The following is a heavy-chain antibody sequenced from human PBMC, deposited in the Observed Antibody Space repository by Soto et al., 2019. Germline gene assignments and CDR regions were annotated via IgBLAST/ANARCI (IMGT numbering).Heavy chain of an antibody. Sequence: GASVKVSCKASGGTFSSYTISWVRQAPGQGLEWMGRINPNLGGTNYAQKFQGWVTMTRDTSISTAYMELSRLRSDDTAVYYCARGVLLWFGEFQDYYYYYGMDVWGQGTTVTVSS. J-gene: IGHJ6*02. CDR2: INPNLGGT. CDR3: ARGVLLWFGEFQDYYYYYGMDV. V-gene: IGHV1-2*04. CDR1: GGTFSSYT. D-gene: IGHD3-10*01.